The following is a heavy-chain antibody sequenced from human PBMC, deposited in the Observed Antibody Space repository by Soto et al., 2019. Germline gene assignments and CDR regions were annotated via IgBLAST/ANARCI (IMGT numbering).Heavy chain of an antibody. CDR3: AKDRYNSGWSEYLYY. CDR1: EFTFTNYA. CDR2: ISDSGGST. D-gene: IGHD6-19*01. V-gene: IGHV3-23*01. J-gene: IGHJ4*02. Sequence: EVRLLESGGGLVQPGGSLRLSCAASEFTFTNYAMSWVRQTPGKGLELVSSISDSGGSTYYADSVKGRFTISRDNSKNTLYLQMNSLRAEDTAVYYCAKDRYNSGWSEYLYYCGQGTLVTVSS.